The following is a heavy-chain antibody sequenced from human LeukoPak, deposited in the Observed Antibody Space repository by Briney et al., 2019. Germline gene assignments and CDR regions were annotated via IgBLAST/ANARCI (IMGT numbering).Heavy chain of an antibody. D-gene: IGHD1-7*01. CDR3: ASNWNYRVDY. CDR1: GFTFSSYW. J-gene: IGHJ4*02. Sequence: GGSLRLSCEASGFTFSSYWLSWVGQAPGKGLEGVANIKQDGSEKYYVDSVEGRFTISRDNAKNSLYLQMNSLRAEDTAVYYCASNWNYRVDYWGQGTLVTVSS. V-gene: IGHV3-7*01. CDR2: IKQDGSEK.